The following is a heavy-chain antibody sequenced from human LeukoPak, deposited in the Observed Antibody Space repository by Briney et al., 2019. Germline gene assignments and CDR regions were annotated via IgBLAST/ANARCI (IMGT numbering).Heavy chain of an antibody. V-gene: IGHV3-11*04. J-gene: IGHJ4*02. Sequence: GGSLRLSCAASGFTFSDYYMSWIRQAPGKGLEWVSYISSSGSTIYYADSVKGRFTISRDNAKNSLYLQMNSLRAEDTAMYYCARSDCSSGTCKDGGGYWGQGTLVTVSS. CDR3: ARSDCSSGTCKDGGGY. CDR1: GFTFSDYY. CDR2: ISSSGSTI. D-gene: IGHD2-2*01.